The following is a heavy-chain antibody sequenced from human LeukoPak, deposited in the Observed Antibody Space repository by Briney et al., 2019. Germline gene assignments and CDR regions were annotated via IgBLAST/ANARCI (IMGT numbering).Heavy chain of an antibody. V-gene: IGHV3-30-3*01. CDR1: GFTFSSYA. J-gene: IGHJ6*03. CDR3: ARGEEAPYYYYYMDV. Sequence: PGGSLNLSCAASGFTFSSYAMHWVSQAPGKGLEWVAVISYDGSNKYYADSVKGRFTISRDNSKNTLYLQMNSLRAEDTAVYYCARGEEAPYYYYYMDVWGKGTTVTVSS. CDR2: ISYDGSNK.